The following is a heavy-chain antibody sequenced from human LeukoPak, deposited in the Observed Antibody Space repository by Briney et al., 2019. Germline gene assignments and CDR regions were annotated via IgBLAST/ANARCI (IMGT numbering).Heavy chain of an antibody. J-gene: IGHJ6*02. CDR3: ARVPGGFYGMDV. Sequence: GASVKVSCKASGYTFTSYYMHWVRQAPGQGLEWMGWISAYNSNTNYAQKLQGRVTMTTDTSTSTAYMELRSLRSDDTAVYYCARVPGGFYGMDVWGQGTTVTVSS. D-gene: IGHD4-23*01. CDR1: GYTFTSYY. CDR2: ISAYNSNT. V-gene: IGHV1-18*04.